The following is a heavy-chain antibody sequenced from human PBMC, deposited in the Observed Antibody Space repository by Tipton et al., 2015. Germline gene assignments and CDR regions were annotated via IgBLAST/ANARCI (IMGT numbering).Heavy chain of an antibody. D-gene: IGHD3-3*01. Sequence: GLVKPSQTLSLTCAISGDSVSSNSAAWNWIRQSPSRGLEWLGNTYYRSKWYSDYAVSVKSRITINSDTSKNQFSLQLNSVTPEDTAVYYCTRVHDFWSARSWFAPWGQGTLVTVSS. V-gene: IGHV6-1*01. CDR2: TYYRSKWYS. CDR3: TRVHDFWSARSWFAP. CDR1: GDSVSSNSAA. J-gene: IGHJ5*02.